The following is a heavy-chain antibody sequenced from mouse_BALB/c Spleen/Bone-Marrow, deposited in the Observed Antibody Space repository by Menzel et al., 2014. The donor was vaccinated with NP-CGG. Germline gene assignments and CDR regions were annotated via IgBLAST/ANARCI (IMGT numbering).Heavy chain of an antibody. CDR3: ARRGYGNYYFDY. D-gene: IGHD2-1*01. Sequence: VHLVQSGSVLVRPGASVKLSCKASGYTFTSSWMHWAKQRPGHGLEWIGEIHPNSGNTNNNEKFKGKATLTVDTSSSTAYVDLSSRTSEDSAVYYCARRGYGNYYFDYWGQGTTLTVSS. V-gene: IGHV1S130*01. J-gene: IGHJ2*01. CDR2: IHPNSGNT. CDR1: GYTFTSSW.